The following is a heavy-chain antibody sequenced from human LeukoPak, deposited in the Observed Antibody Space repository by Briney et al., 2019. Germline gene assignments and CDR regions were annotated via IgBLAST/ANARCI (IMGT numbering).Heavy chain of an antibody. V-gene: IGHV3-7*03. Sequence: PGGSLRLSCAASGSTFSSYWMSWVRQAPGKGLEWVANIKQDGSEKYYVDSVKGRFTISRDNAKNPLYLQMNSLRAEDTAVYYCARDRGSSRYWGQGTLVTVSS. CDR2: IKQDGSEK. D-gene: IGHD2-2*01. CDR1: GSTFSSYW. CDR3: ARDRGSSRY. J-gene: IGHJ4*02.